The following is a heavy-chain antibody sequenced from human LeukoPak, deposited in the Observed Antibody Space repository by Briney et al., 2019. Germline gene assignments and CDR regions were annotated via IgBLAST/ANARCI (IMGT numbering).Heavy chain of an antibody. Sequence: GGSLRLSCAASGFTFSSYSTNWVRQAPGKGLEWVSSISSSSSYIYYADSVKGRFTISRDNAKNSLYLQMNSLRAEDTAVYYCAREGDFWNPTYYYYYMDVWGKGTMVTVSS. D-gene: IGHD3-3*01. CDR3: AREGDFWNPTYYYYYMDV. J-gene: IGHJ6*03. CDR1: GFTFSSYS. V-gene: IGHV3-21*01. CDR2: ISSSSSYI.